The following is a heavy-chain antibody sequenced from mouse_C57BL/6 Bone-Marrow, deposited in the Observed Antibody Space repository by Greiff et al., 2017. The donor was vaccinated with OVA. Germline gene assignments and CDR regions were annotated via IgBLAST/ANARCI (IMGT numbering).Heavy chain of an antibody. V-gene: IGHV1-39*01. J-gene: IGHJ1*03. CDR3: AKLDYDGTYWYFDV. Sequence: VQLKESGPELVKPGASVKISCKASGYSFTDYNMNWVKQSNGKSLEWIGVINPNYGTTSYNQKFKGKATLTVDQSSSTAYMQLNSLTSEDSAVYYCAKLDYDGTYWYFDVWGTGTTVTVSS. CDR2: INPNYGTT. D-gene: IGHD1-1*01. CDR1: GYSFTDYN.